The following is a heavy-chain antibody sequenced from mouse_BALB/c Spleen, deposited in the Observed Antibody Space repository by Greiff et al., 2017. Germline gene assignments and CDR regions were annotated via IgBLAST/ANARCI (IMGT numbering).Heavy chain of an antibody. Sequence: QVQLQQSGAELAKPGASVKMSCKASGYTFTSYWMHWVKQRPGQGLEWIGYINPSTGYTEYNQKFKDKATLTADKSSSTAYMQLSSLTSEDSAVYFCARSVNSAWFAYWGQGTLVTVSA. CDR3: ARSVNSAWFAY. CDR1: GYTFTSYW. V-gene: IGHV1-7*01. J-gene: IGHJ3*01. CDR2: INPSTGYT. D-gene: IGHD4-1*02.